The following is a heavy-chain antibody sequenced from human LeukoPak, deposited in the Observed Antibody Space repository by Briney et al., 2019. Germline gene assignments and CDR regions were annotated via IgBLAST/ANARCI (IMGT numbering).Heavy chain of an antibody. Sequence: PGGSLRLSCAASGFTFTKYWMTWVRQAPGKGLEWVGNIKQDGSDENYMDSVKGRFTISRDNTKNSVYLQMSSLRAEDTAVYYCARDLIRFGYYYDSSGSPFDYWGQGTLVTVSS. D-gene: IGHD3-22*01. CDR3: ARDLIRFGYYYDSSGSPFDY. V-gene: IGHV3-7*01. CDR2: IKQDGSDE. CDR1: GFTFTKYW. J-gene: IGHJ4*02.